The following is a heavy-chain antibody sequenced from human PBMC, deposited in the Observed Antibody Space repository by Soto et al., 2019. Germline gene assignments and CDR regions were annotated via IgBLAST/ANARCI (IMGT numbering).Heavy chain of an antibody. CDR2: IYYSGST. CDR1: GGSISSYY. V-gene: IGHV4-59*01. J-gene: IGHJ4*02. CDR3: ARCSSGYSYGYYFDY. D-gene: IGHD5-18*01. Sequence: QVQLQESGPGLVKPSETLSLTCTVSGGSISSYYWSWIRQPPGKGLEWIGYIYYSGSTNYNPSLKSRVTISVDTSKNQFSLKLSSVTAADTAVYYCARCSSGYSYGYYFDYWGQGTLVTVSS.